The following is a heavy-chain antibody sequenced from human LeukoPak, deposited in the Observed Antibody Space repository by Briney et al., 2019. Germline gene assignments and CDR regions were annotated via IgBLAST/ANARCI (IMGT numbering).Heavy chain of an antibody. V-gene: IGHV3-23*01. CDR2: ISGSGGST. J-gene: IGHJ4*02. Sequence: PGGSLRLSCAASGFTFGSYAMSWVRQAPGKGLEWVSAISGSGGSTYYADSVKGRFTISRDNSKNTLYLQMNSLRAEDTAVYYCAKVDTAMPIGYFDYWGQGTLVTVSS. CDR1: GFTFGSYA. D-gene: IGHD5-18*01. CDR3: AKVDTAMPIGYFDY.